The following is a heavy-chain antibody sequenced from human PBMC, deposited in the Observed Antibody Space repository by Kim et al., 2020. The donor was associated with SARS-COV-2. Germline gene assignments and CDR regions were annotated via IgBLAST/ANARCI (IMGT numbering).Heavy chain of an antibody. D-gene: IGHD3-22*01. J-gene: IGHJ1*01. Sequence: SETLSLTCTVSGGSISSSFNYWGWIRQPPGKGLEWIGSVYHSGSTYDSPSLKSRVTVSVDTSKNQFSLKVTSGTAADTAVYFCARLPHDSSGYVDCWGQGILVTVSS. V-gene: IGHV4-39*01. CDR3: ARLPHDSSGYVDC. CDR1: GGSISSSFNY. CDR2: VYHSGST.